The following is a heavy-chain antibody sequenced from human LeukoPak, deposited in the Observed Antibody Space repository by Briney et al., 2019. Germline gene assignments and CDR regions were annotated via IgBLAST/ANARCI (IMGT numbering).Heavy chain of an antibody. Sequence: GGSLRLSCAASGFTFDVYGMTWVRQVPGKGLEWIAEINWIGDTTRFGDSVKGRFTISRDNAKKSLDLQINSLRVEDTAFYYCATNPPGRTYLQDWGQGTLVTVSS. J-gene: IGHJ1*01. D-gene: IGHD1-1*01. CDR3: ATNPPGRTYLQD. CDR2: INWIGDTT. V-gene: IGHV3-20*04. CDR1: GFTFDVYG.